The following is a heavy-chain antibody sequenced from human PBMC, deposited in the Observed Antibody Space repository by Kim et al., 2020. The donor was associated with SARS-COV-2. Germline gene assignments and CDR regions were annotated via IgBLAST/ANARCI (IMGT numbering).Heavy chain of an antibody. Sequence: GRFTISRDNSKNTLYLQMNSLRAEDTAVYYCAKGIQLWLRGDYYYGMDVWGQGTTVTVSS. D-gene: IGHD5-18*01. J-gene: IGHJ6*02. V-gene: IGHV3-23*03. CDR3: AKGIQLWLRGDYYYGMDV.